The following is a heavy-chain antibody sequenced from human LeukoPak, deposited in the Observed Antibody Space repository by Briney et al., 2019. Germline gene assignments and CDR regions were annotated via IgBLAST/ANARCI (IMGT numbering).Heavy chain of an antibody. V-gene: IGHV3-7*05. CDR3: ASTANNWFDP. Sequence: PGGSLRLSCVATEFSFTSNWMSWVRQAAGKGLEWVAVTKGDGSEKYYVDSLKGRFTISRDNAKNSLYLQMDSLRVEDTAVYYCASTANNWFDPWGQGTLVTASS. D-gene: IGHD5-18*01. CDR2: TKGDGSEK. J-gene: IGHJ5*02. CDR1: EFSFTSNW.